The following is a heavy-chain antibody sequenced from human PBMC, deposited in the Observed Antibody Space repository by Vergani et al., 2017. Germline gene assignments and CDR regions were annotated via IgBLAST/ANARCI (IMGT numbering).Heavy chain of an antibody. D-gene: IGHD5-18*01. CDR2: INPSGGST. CDR3: AREGIQLWGNDY. Sequence: QVQLVQPGAEVKKPGASVKASCKALGYTFTSYYMPWVRQAPGQGLEWMGIINPSGGSTSYAQKFQGRVTMTRDTSTSTVYMELSSVRSEDTAVYYCAREGIQLWGNDYWGQGTLVTVSS. J-gene: IGHJ4*02. CDR1: GYTFTSYY. V-gene: IGHV1-46*01.